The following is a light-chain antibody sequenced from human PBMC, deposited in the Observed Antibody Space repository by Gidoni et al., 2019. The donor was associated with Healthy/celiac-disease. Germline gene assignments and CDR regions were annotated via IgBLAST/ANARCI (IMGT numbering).Light chain of an antibody. V-gene: IGLV3-21*02. CDR1: NIGSKS. CDR2: DDS. Sequence: SSVLTQPPSASVAPGQPARITCGGNNIGSKSVHWCQQKPGQAPVLVVYDDSDRPSGIPERFSGSNSWNTATLTISRVEAGDEADYYCQVWDSSSDHVVFGGGTKLTVL. J-gene: IGLJ2*01. CDR3: QVWDSSSDHVV.